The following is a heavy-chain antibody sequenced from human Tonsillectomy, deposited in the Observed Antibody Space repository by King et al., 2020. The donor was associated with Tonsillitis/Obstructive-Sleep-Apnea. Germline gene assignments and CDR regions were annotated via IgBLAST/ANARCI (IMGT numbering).Heavy chain of an antibody. CDR1: GGTFSSYA. CDR3: ARDLERVGYCSSTSCQFDY. Sequence: QLVQSGAEVKKPGSSVKVSCKASGGTFSSYAISWVRRAPGQGLEWMGRIIPILGIANYAQKFQGRVTITADKSTSTAYMELSSLRSEDTAVYYCARDLERVGYCSSTSCQFDYWGQGTLVTVSS. CDR2: IIPILGIA. J-gene: IGHJ4*02. D-gene: IGHD2-2*01. V-gene: IGHV1-69*09.